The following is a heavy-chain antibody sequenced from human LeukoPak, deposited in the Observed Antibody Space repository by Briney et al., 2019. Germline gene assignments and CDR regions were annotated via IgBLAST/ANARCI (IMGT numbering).Heavy chain of an antibody. CDR1: GYTFTDYY. V-gene: IGHV1-69-2*01. J-gene: IGHJ4*02. CDR2: VDPEDGET. Sequence: GASVKVSCKAPGYTFTDYYMHWVQQAPGKGLEWMGRVDPEDGETIYAEKFQGRVTITADTSTDTAYMELSSLRAEDTAVYYCARSHSSSFFYYFDYWGQGTLVTVSS. CDR3: ARSHSSSFFYYFDY. D-gene: IGHD6-13*01.